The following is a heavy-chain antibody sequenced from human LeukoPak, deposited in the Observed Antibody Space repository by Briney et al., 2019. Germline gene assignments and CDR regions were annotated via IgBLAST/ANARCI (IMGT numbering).Heavy chain of an antibody. V-gene: IGHV4-30-2*01. Sequence: LRLSCAASGFTFSSYSMNWVRQPPGKGLEWIGYIYHSGSTYYNPSLKSRVTISVDRSKNQFSLKLSSVTAADTAVYYCARGYCSGGSCYYFDYWGQGTLVTVSS. CDR2: IYHSGST. D-gene: IGHD2-15*01. CDR3: ARGYCSGGSCYYFDY. CDR1: GFTFSSYS. J-gene: IGHJ4*02.